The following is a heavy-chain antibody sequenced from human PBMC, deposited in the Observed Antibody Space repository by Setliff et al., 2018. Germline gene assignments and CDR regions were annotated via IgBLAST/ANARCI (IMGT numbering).Heavy chain of an antibody. CDR3: AGELYSFWSGYTDRQYYFYGMDV. J-gene: IGHJ6*02. CDR2: IISVFGTA. D-gene: IGHD3-3*01. Sequence: GPPVKVSCKASGGTFSSYAISWVRQAPGQGFEWMGGIISVFGTADYAQKFQGRVTITADESTTTFYMEVGSLRSDDTAVYYCAGELYSFWSGYTDRQYYFYGMDVWGQGTTVTVSS. CDR1: GGTFSSYA. V-gene: IGHV1-69*13.